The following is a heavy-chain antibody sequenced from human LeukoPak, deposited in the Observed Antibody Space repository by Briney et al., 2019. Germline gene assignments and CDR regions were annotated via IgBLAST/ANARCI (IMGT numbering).Heavy chain of an antibody. Sequence: PSETLSLTCTVSGGSISSYYWSGIRQPAGKGLEWIGRIYASGSTNYNPSLKSRVTMSVDTSKNQFSLNLSSVTAADTAVYYCARGPISGTAHFDYWGQGTLVTVSS. D-gene: IGHD5-18*01. CDR3: ARGPISGTAHFDY. CDR2: IYASGST. CDR1: GGSISSYY. V-gene: IGHV4-4*07. J-gene: IGHJ4*02.